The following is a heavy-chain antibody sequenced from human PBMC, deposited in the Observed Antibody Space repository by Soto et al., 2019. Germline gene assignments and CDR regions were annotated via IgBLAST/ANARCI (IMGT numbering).Heavy chain of an antibody. CDR3: AATGLRRRNYGMDV. V-gene: IGHV4-34*01. J-gene: IGHJ6*02. CDR1: GGSFSGYY. Sequence: KFSATLSLTCAVYGGSFSGYYWSRIRQPPGKGLEWIGEINHSGSTNYTPSLKSRVTISVDTSKNQFSLKLSSVTAADTAVYYCAATGLRRRNYGMDVWGQGTTVTVSS. D-gene: IGHD3-10*01. CDR2: INHSGST.